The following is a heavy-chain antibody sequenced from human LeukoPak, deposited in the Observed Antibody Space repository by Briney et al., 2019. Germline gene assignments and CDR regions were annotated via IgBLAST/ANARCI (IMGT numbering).Heavy chain of an antibody. CDR3: AREVVGATGEY. CDR1: GFTFSSYS. V-gene: IGHV3-21*01. Sequence: GGSLRLSCAASGFTFSSYSMNWVRQAPGKGLEWVSSISSSSSYIFYADSVKGRFTISRDNAKNSLYLQMNSLRAEDTAVYYCAREVVGATGEYWGQGTLVTVSS. D-gene: IGHD1-26*01. J-gene: IGHJ4*02. CDR2: ISSSSSYI.